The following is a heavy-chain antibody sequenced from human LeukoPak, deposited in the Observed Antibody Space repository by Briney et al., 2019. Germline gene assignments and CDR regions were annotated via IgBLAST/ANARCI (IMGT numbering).Heavy chain of an antibody. Sequence: SETLSLTCSVSGYSVSSGFYWGWIRRPPGKGLEWIGTIYHSGSTYYNPSLKSRVTISVDTSKNQFSLKLSSVTAADTAVYYCARDPYGSGSWFDPWGQGTLVTVSS. V-gene: IGHV4-38-2*02. J-gene: IGHJ5*02. D-gene: IGHD3-10*01. CDR3: ARDPYGSGSWFDP. CDR1: GYSVSSGFY. CDR2: IYHSGST.